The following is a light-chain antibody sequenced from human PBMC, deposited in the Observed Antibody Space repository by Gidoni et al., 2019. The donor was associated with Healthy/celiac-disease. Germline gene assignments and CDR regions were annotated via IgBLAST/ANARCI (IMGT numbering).Light chain of an antibody. J-gene: IGKJ2*01. CDR2: AAS. CDR3: QQLNSYPYT. Sequence: DIQLTQSPSFLSASVGDRVTITCRASQGISSYLAWYQQKPEKAPKLLTYAASTVQSGVPSMFSGSGSGTEFTLTSSSLQQEDFATYYCQQLNSYPYTFGQGTKLEIK. CDR1: QGISSY. V-gene: IGKV1-9*01.